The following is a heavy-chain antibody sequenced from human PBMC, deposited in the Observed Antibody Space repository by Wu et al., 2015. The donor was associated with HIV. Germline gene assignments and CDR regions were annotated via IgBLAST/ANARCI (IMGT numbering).Heavy chain of an antibody. CDR1: GYTFTGYY. CDR3: ARDSWTWVAAYPGYFDY. V-gene: IGHV1-2*02. Sequence: QVQLVQSGAEVKKPGASVKVSCKASGYTFTGYYMHWVRQAPGQGLEWMGWINPNSGGTNYAQKFQGRVTMTRDTSISTAYMELSRLRSDDTAVYYCARDSWTWVAAYPGYFDYWGQGTLVTVS. CDR2: INPNSGGT. J-gene: IGHJ4*02. D-gene: IGHD2-15*01.